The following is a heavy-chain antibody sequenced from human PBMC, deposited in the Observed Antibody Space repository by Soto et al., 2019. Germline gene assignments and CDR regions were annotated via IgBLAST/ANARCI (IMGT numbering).Heavy chain of an antibody. Sequence: GGSLRLSCAASGFTFSGSAMHWVRQASGKGLEWVGRIRSKANSYATAYAASVKGRFTISRDDSKNTGYLQMNSLKTEDTAVYYCTGLGAHDCSSTSCATRAYYYYGMDVWGQGTTVTVS. J-gene: IGHJ6*02. V-gene: IGHV3-73*01. CDR3: TGLGAHDCSSTSCATRAYYYYGMDV. CDR1: GFTFSGSA. D-gene: IGHD2-2*01. CDR2: IRSKANSYAT.